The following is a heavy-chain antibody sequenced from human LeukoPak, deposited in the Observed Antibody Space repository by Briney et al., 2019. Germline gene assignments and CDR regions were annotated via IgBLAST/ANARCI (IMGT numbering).Heavy chain of an antibody. Sequence: GGSLRLSCAASGFTFSSYGMHWVRQAPGKGLEWVAVIWCDGSNKYYADSVKGRFTISRDNSKNTLYLQMNSLRAEDTAVYYCARDKGVDTVITNWGQGTLVTVSS. CDR1: GFTFSSYG. CDR2: IWCDGSNK. J-gene: IGHJ4*02. CDR3: ARDKGVDTVITN. D-gene: IGHD5-18*01. V-gene: IGHV3-33*01.